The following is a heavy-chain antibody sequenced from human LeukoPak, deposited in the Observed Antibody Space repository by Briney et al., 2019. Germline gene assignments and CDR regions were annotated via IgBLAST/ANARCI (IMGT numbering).Heavy chain of an antibody. V-gene: IGHV5-51*01. J-gene: IGHJ4*02. Sequence: GESLKISCQASGYSFHTYWIGWVRQMPGKGLEWMGVIYPSDSDTRYSPSFQGQVTISADKSISTAYLQWSSLKASDTAIYYCAMPYSSSYFSDWGQGTLVTVSS. CDR1: GYSFHTYW. CDR3: AMPYSSSYFSD. D-gene: IGHD6-13*01. CDR2: IYPSDSDT.